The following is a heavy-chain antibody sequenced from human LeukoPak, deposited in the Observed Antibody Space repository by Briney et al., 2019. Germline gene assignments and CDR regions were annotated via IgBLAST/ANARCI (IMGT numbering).Heavy chain of an antibody. Sequence: GGSLRLSCAASGFTFSRYSVNWVRQAPGKGLEWVSCITGSSDYIFYADSERGRFTIFRDNAKNSLFLQMNSLRAEDTAVYYCAKFKGHYGDSEYYFDSWGQGTLVTVSS. CDR2: ITGSSDYI. CDR1: GFTFSRYS. J-gene: IGHJ4*02. D-gene: IGHD3-10*01. V-gene: IGHV3-21*01. CDR3: AKFKGHYGDSEYYFDS.